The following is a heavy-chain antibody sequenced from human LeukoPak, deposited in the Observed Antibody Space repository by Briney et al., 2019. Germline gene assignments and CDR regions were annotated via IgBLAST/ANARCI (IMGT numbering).Heavy chain of an antibody. V-gene: IGHV4-38-2*02. D-gene: IGHD2-2*01. CDR1: GYSISSGYY. Sequence: SETLSLTCTVSGYSISSGYYWGWIRQAPGKGLEWIGSIYYSGSTYYNPSLKSRVTISVDTSKNQFSLKLSSVTAADTAVYYCAREGFDGYCSSTSCYGAHNWFDPWGQGTLVSVSS. CDR2: IYYSGST. J-gene: IGHJ5*02. CDR3: AREGFDGYCSSTSCYGAHNWFDP.